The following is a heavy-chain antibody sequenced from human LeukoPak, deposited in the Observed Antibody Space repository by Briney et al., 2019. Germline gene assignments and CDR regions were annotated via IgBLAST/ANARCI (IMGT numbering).Heavy chain of an antibody. D-gene: IGHD6-13*01. CDR3: AFIAAAGTSWFDP. CDR2: ISAYNGNT. CDR1: GYTFTSYG. V-gene: IGHV1-18*01. Sequence: ASVKVSCKASGYTFTSYGISWVRQAPGQGLEWVGWISAYNGNTNYAQKLQGRVTMTTDTSTSTAYMELRSLRSDDTAVYYCAFIAAAGTSWFDPWGQGTLVTVSS. J-gene: IGHJ5*02.